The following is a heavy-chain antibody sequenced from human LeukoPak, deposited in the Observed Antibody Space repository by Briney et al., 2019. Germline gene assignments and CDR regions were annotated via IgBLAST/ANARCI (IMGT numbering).Heavy chain of an antibody. J-gene: IGHJ3*02. CDR1: GFTFSSYA. Sequence: PGGSLRLSCASSGFTFSSYAMSWVRQAPGKGLECVSIIYPGRSTYYADSVKGRFTISRNNSKNTLDLQMNSLRAEDTAVYFCARPTSGQSFDIWGQGTMVTVSS. D-gene: IGHD6-19*01. CDR2: IYPGRST. CDR3: ARPTSGQSFDI. V-gene: IGHV3-53*01.